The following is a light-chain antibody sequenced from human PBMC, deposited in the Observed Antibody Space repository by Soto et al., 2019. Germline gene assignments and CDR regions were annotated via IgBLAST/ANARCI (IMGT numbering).Light chain of an antibody. CDR3: SSYTSSNTAV. CDR2: DVS. CDR1: SSDVGGYNY. J-gene: IGLJ2*01. V-gene: IGLV2-14*01. Sequence: QSVLTQPASVSGSPGQSITISCTGTSSDVGGYNYVSRYQQHPGKAPKLMIYDVSNRPAGVSNRFSGSKSGNTASLTISGLQAEDEADYYCSSYTSSNTAVFGGGTQLTVL.